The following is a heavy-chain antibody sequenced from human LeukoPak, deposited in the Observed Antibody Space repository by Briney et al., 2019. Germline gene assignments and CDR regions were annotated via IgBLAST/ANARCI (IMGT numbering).Heavy chain of an antibody. Sequence: PAGSLRLSCAAYGFTFSSYAMSSVRQAPGKGLEWASAISGSGGSTYYSDSVKGRFTISRDNSKNTLYLQMNSVRAKDTAVYYCAKDYSLGFDSSGYHDAFDIWGQGTMVTVSS. J-gene: IGHJ3*02. CDR1: GFTFSSYA. V-gene: IGHV3-23*01. CDR3: AKDYSLGFDSSGYHDAFDI. D-gene: IGHD3-22*01. CDR2: ISGSGGST.